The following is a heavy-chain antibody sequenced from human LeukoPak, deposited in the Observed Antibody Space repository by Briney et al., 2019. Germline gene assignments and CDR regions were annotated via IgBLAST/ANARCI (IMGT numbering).Heavy chain of an antibody. V-gene: IGHV3-48*03. CDR2: ISSSVSTI. CDR1: GFTFSSYE. J-gene: IGHJ5*01. D-gene: IGHD2-2*01. Sequence: GLLRLSCAASGFTFSSYEINGVGQAPGKGLEWVSYISSSVSTIYYADYVKGRFTISQYNSKNTLYLQMNSLRAEGTALYYIGWGASCLAWGQKTLVTVSS. CDR3: GWGASCLA.